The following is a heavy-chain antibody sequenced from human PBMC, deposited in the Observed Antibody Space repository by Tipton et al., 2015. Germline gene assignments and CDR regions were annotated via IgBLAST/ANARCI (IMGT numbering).Heavy chain of an antibody. D-gene: IGHD2-15*01. Sequence: GSLRLSCEASGFSLSTYWMSWVRQTPGKGLEWVANTKHDGSEKHYVDSVKGRFTISRDNAKNSLYLQMSGLRTNDTAVYYCVRSLGSATSDSWGQGTLVTVSS. V-gene: IGHV3-7*03. CDR1: GFSLSTYW. CDR3: VRSLGSATSDS. CDR2: TKHDGSEK. J-gene: IGHJ1*01.